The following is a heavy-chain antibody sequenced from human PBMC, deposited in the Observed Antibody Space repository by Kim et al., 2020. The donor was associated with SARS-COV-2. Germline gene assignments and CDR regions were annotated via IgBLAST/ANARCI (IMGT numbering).Heavy chain of an antibody. V-gene: IGHV3-21*01. Sequence: GGSLRLSFAASGFTFSSYSMNWVRQAPGKGLEWVSSISSSSSYIYYADSVKGRFTISRDNAKNSLYLQMNSLRAEDTAVYYCARGPRGYSGYCHDYWGQRTLVTGSS. J-gene: IGHJ4*02. CDR2: ISSSSSYI. CDR3: ARGPRGYSGYCHDY. CDR1: GFTFSSYS. D-gene: IGHD5-12*01.